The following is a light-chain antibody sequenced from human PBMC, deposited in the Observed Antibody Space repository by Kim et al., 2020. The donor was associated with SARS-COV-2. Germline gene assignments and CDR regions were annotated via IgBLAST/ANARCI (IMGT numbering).Light chain of an antibody. J-gene: IGKJ4*01. CDR2: AAS. V-gene: IGKV1-39*01. Sequence: SVGDRVTITCRASQSIGVYLNWYQQKPGKAPNRLISAASSLRSGVPSRFSGSGSGTDFTLTISSLQPEDFATYFCQQSYTTPPLTFGEGTKVEIK. CDR3: QQSYTTPPLT. CDR1: QSIGVY.